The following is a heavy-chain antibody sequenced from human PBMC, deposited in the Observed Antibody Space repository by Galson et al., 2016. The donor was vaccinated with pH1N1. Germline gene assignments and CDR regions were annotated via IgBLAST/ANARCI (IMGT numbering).Heavy chain of an antibody. CDR2: ISRSSAKK. V-gene: IGHV3-48*04. Sequence: SLRLSCAASNFVFDRYRINWVRQAPGKGLEWVSSISRSSAKKYYADSVKGRFTVFRDNSKNSVYLQMNSLRAEDVAVYYSVRDLNSNDFWSGAFLYWGQGSLVTVSS. D-gene: IGHD3-3*01. CDR3: VRDLNSNDFWSGAFLY. CDR1: NFVFDRYR. J-gene: IGHJ4*02.